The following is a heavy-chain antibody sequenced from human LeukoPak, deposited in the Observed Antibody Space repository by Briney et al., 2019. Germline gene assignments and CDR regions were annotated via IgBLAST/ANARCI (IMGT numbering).Heavy chain of an antibody. Sequence: SETLSLTCTVSGGSISIYYWSCIRQPPGKGMEWIGYIYYSGSTNYIPSLKSRVTISVDTSKNQFSLKLSSVTAADTAVYYCARGPYYDYVWGSSPDIFDYWGQGTLVTVSS. D-gene: IGHD3-16*01. V-gene: IGHV4-59*01. CDR1: GGSISIYY. CDR3: ARGPYYDYVWGSSPDIFDY. CDR2: IYYSGST. J-gene: IGHJ4*02.